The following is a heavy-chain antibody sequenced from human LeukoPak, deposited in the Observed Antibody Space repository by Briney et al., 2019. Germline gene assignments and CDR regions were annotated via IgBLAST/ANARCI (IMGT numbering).Heavy chain of an antibody. V-gene: IGHV3-9*01. J-gene: IGHJ4*02. CDR2: ISWNSGSI. CDR1: GFTFDDYA. Sequence: GRSLRLSCAASGFTFDDYAMHWVRQAPGKGLEWVSGISWNSGSIGYADSVKGRFTISRDNAKNSLYLQMNSLRAEDTAVYYCARAQYGSGSYYQSFDYWGQGTLVTVSS. D-gene: IGHD3-10*01. CDR3: ARAQYGSGSYYQSFDY.